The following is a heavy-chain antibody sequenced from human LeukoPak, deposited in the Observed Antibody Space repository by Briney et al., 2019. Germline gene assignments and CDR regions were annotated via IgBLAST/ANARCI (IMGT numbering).Heavy chain of an antibody. V-gene: IGHV3-9*01. J-gene: IGHJ1*01. CDR3: AKAPQQWRDAEYFQH. CDR2: ISWNSGSI. Sequence: GRSLRLSCAASGFTFDDYAMHWVRQAPGKGLEWVSGISWNSGSIGYADSVKGRFTISRDNAKNSLYLQMNSLRAEDTALYYCAKAPQQWRDAEYFQHWGQGTLVTVSS. D-gene: IGHD6-19*01. CDR1: GFTFDDYA.